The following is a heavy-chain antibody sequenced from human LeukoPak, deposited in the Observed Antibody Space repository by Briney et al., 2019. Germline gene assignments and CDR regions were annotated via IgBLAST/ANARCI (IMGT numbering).Heavy chain of an antibody. J-gene: IGHJ4*02. CDR1: GGSISSYY. D-gene: IGHD3-10*01. CDR2: IYNTGST. CDR3: ARETPYGSGSYPFDY. V-gene: IGHV4-59*01. Sequence: SETLSLTCTVSGGSISSYYWNWIRQPPGKGLEWIGYIYNTGSTNNNPSLESRVTISVDTSKKHFSLKLSSVTAADTAVYYCARETPYGSGSYPFDYWGQGILVTASS.